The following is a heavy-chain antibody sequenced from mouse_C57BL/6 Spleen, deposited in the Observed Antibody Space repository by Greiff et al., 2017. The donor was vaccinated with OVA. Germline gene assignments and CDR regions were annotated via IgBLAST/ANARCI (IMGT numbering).Heavy chain of an antibody. CDR3: ARHYDYDDGYYFDY. Sequence: EVQLVESGGDLVKPGGSLKLSCAASGFTFSSYGMSWVRQTPDKRLEWVATISSGGSYTYYPDSVKGRFTISSDNAKNTLYLQMSSLKSEDTAMDYCARHYDYDDGYYFDYGGQGTTLTVSS. J-gene: IGHJ2*01. CDR1: GFTFSSYG. CDR2: ISSGGSYT. D-gene: IGHD2-4*01. V-gene: IGHV5-6*01.